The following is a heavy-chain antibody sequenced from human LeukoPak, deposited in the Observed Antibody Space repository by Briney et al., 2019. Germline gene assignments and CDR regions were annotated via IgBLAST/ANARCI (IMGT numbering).Heavy chain of an antibody. CDR1: GFTFSNYG. Sequence: GGSLRLSCVASGFTFSNYGMSWVRQAPGKGLEWVSAVSASGGSTYYADSVEGRFTLSRDNSKSTLYLQLNSLRAEDTAVYYCAKDNDSWDSRRGSDSWGQGTLVIVSS. CDR2: VSASGGST. CDR3: AKDNDSWDSRRGSDS. D-gene: IGHD1-26*01. J-gene: IGHJ4*02. V-gene: IGHV3-23*01.